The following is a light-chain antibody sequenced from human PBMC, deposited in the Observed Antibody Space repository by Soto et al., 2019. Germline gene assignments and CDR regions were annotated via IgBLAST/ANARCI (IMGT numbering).Light chain of an antibody. CDR2: GTS. CDR1: QSVSSSY. CDR3: QQYGNSRWT. V-gene: IGKV3-20*01. J-gene: IGKJ1*01. Sequence: EIVLTQSPDTLSLSPGGRATLSCRASQSVSSSYLAWYQQTPGQAPRLLIYGTSNRATGILDRFSGSGSGTDFTLTISRLEPEDFAVYYCQQYGNSRWTFGQGTKVDIK.